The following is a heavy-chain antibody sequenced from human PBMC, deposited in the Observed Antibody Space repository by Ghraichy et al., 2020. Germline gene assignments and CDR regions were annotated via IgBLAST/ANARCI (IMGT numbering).Heavy chain of an antibody. Sequence: GGSLRLSCAASGFTFSSYAMSWVRQAPGKGLEWVSAISGSGGSTYYADSVKGRFTISRDNSKNTLYLQMNSLRAEDTAVYYCAKFEEYGKGSGYYYYYGRDVWGQGTTVTVAS. CDR1: GFTFSSYA. J-gene: IGHJ6*02. CDR3: AKFEEYGKGSGYYYYYGRDV. D-gene: IGHD3-10*01. V-gene: IGHV3-23*01. CDR2: ISGSGGST.